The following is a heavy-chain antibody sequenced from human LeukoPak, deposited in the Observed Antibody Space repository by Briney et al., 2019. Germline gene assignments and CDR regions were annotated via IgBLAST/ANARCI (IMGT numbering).Heavy chain of an antibody. D-gene: IGHD2-2*01. CDR1: GYTFSGFY. CDR2: INPNSGGT. CDR3: ARDRAYIVVVPAAIDY. J-gene: IGHJ4*02. V-gene: IGHV1-2*02. Sequence: ASVKVSCKASGYTFSGFYIHWVRQAPGQGLEWMGWINPNSGGTKYAQKFQGRVTMTRDTSISTAYMELSRLRSDDTAVYYCARDRAYIVVVPAAIDYWGQGTLVTVSS.